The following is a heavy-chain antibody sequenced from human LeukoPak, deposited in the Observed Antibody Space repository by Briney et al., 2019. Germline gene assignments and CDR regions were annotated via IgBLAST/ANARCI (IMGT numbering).Heavy chain of an antibody. Sequence: GGSLRLSCAASAFTFSSYSMNWVRQAPGKGLEWVSSISSSGSYIYYADSVKGRFTISRDNSKNTLYLQMNSLRAEDTAVYYCARDYEAVYGSGTPHYWGQGTLVTVSS. V-gene: IGHV3-21*01. CDR1: AFTFSSYS. D-gene: IGHD3-10*01. CDR3: ARDYEAVYGSGTPHY. J-gene: IGHJ4*02. CDR2: ISSSGSYI.